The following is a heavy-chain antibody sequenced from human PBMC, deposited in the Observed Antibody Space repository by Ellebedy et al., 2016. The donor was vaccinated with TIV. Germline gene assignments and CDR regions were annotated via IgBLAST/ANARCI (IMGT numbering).Heavy chain of an antibody. CDR3: VRDLAPYGDSFDY. D-gene: IGHD4-17*01. V-gene: IGHV1-18*01. CDR1: GYSITSFR. CDR2: ISTYNDNK. J-gene: IGHJ4*02. Sequence: ASVKVSCXTSGYSITSFRISWVRQAPGQGLEWMGWISTYNDNKKYAQRFQGRVIMTTDLYASTAYMELTSLSSDDTAVYYCVRDLAPYGDSFDYWGQGTLVTVSS.